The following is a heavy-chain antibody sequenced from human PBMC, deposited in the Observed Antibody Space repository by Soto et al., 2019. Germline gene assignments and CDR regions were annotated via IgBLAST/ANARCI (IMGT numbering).Heavy chain of an antibody. D-gene: IGHD3-9*01. Sequence: GGSLRLSCAASGFTFSSYGMHWVRQAPGKGLEWVAVIWYDGSNKYYADSVKGRFTISRDNSKNTLHLQMNSLRAEDTAVYYCARDRAPLRYFDWLFPPPDAFDIWGQGTMVTVSS. CDR2: IWYDGSNK. CDR3: ARDRAPLRYFDWLFPPPDAFDI. V-gene: IGHV3-33*01. J-gene: IGHJ3*02. CDR1: GFTFSSYG.